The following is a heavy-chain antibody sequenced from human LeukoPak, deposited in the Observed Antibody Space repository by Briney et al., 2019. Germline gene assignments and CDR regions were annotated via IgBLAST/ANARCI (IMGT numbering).Heavy chain of an antibody. D-gene: IGHD6-13*01. CDR2: INPNSGGT. CDR1: GYTFTGYY. V-gene: IGHV1-2*06. CDR3: ARDATTYSSSRGILDY. Sequence: ASVKVSCKASGYTFTGYYMHWVRQAPGQGLEWMGRINPNSGGTNYAQKFQSRVTMTRDTSISTAYMGLSRLRSDDTAVYYCARDATTYSSSRGILDYWGQGTLVTVSS. J-gene: IGHJ4*02.